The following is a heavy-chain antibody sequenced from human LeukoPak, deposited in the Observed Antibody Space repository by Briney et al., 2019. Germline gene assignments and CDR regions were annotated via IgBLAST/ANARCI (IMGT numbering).Heavy chain of an antibody. V-gene: IGHV4-39*07. CDR2: IYYSGST. CDR3: ASTAAGTS. D-gene: IGHD6-13*01. Sequence: SETLPLTCTVSGGSISSSSYYWGWIRQPPGKGLEWIGSIYYSGSTNYNPSLKSRVTISVDTSKNQFSLKLSSVTAADTAVYYCASTAAGTSWGQGTLVTVSS. CDR1: GGSISSSSYY. J-gene: IGHJ5*02.